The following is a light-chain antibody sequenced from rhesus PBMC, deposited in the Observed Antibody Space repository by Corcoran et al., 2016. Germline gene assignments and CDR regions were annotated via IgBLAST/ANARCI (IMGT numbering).Light chain of an antibody. CDR1: QSLVHSNGNTY. Sequence: DVVMTQSPLALPITPGQPASISCRSSQSLVHSNGNTYLSWFKQKPGQPPRFLIYKVSNRYSGVPDRFSGRGAGKDCTLKISRVEAEDVGVYYCMQYTHIPSSFGQGTKVEIK. V-gene: IGKV2-65*01. CDR2: KVS. J-gene: IGKJ2*01. CDR3: MQYTHIPSS.